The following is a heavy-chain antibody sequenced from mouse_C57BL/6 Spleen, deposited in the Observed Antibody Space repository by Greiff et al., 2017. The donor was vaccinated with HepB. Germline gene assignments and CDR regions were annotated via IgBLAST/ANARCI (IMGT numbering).Heavy chain of an antibody. J-gene: IGHJ4*01. Sequence: EVMLVESGGGLVKPGGSLKLSCAASGFTFSDYGMHWVRQAPEKGLEWVAYISSGSSTIDYADTVKGRFTISRDNAKNTLFLQMTSLRSEDTAMYYCARELLYAMAYWGQGTSVTVSS. V-gene: IGHV5-17*01. CDR2: ISSGSSTI. D-gene: IGHD2-12*01. CDR3: ARELLYAMAY. CDR1: GFTFSDYG.